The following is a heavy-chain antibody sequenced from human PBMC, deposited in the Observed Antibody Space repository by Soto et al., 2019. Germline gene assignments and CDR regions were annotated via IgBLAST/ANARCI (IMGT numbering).Heavy chain of an antibody. Sequence: EVQVVESGGGLVQPGGSLRLSCAASGFTISDHFIAWVRQAPGKGLEWVGRTKNIGNNYATEYAASVKGRFTISRDDSRNSVYLYMNRLKSEDTAVYFCARGGNEYRYWGQGTLVTVSS. CDR2: TKNIGNNYAT. V-gene: IGHV3-72*01. CDR3: ARGGNEYRY. CDR1: GFTISDHF. D-gene: IGHD5-12*01. J-gene: IGHJ4*02.